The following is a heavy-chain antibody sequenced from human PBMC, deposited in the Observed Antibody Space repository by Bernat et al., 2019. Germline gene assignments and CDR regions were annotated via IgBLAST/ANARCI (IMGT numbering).Heavy chain of an antibody. CDR1: GFTFSSYA. V-gene: IGHV3-30-3*01. D-gene: IGHD3-3*01. CDR2: ISYDGSNK. Sequence: QVQLVESGGGVVQPGRSLRLSCAASGFTFSSYAMHWVRQAPGKGLEWVAVISYDGSNKYYADSVKGRFTISRDNSKNTLYLQMNSLRDEDTAVYYCARANSLRVYDFWSGYTGYYYYYMDVWGKGTTVTVSS. J-gene: IGHJ6*03. CDR3: ARANSLRVYDFWSGYTGYYYYYMDV.